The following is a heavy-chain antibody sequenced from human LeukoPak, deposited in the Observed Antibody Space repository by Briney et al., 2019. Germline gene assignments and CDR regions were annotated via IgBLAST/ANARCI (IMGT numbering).Heavy chain of an antibody. D-gene: IGHD3-16*01. J-gene: IGHJ4*02. CDR2: IYYSGST. CDR1: GGSIIGYY. Sequence: PSETLSLTCTVSGGSIIGYYWSWIRQPPGKALEWIGYIYYSGSTNCNPSLKSRVTISVDTSKNQFSLKLSSVTAADTAVYYCARDGGDFFDYWGQGTLVTVSS. V-gene: IGHV4-59*01. CDR3: ARDGGDFFDY.